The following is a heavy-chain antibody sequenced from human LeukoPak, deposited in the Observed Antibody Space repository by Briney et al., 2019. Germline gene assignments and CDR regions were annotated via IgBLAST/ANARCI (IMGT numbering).Heavy chain of an antibody. Sequence: SETLSLTCTVSGGSISSSSYYWGWIRQPPGKGLERIGSIYYSGSTYYNPSLKSRVTISVDTSKNQFSLKLSSVTAADTAVYYCAREFRRGYYFDYWGQGTLVTVSS. J-gene: IGHJ4*02. V-gene: IGHV4-39*07. CDR1: GGSISSSSYY. CDR3: AREFRRGYYFDY. CDR2: IYYSGST.